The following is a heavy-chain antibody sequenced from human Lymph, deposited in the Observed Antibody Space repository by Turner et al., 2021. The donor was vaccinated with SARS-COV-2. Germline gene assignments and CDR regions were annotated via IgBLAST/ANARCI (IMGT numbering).Heavy chain of an antibody. V-gene: IGHV3-30*18. CDR3: AKQGGGRYCSGGSCYRGDFDY. CDR2: IAYDESNK. Sequence: QVQLVASGGGLVQPGRSLRLSCAASGFTFSGYGMYWVRQAPGKGLEWMAVIAYDESNKNYADTVKGRVTMSRDNSKDTLYMHMNSLRAEDTAVYYCAKQGGGRYCSGGSCYRGDFDYWGQGTLVTVSS. J-gene: IGHJ4*02. D-gene: IGHD2-15*01. CDR1: GFTFSGYG.